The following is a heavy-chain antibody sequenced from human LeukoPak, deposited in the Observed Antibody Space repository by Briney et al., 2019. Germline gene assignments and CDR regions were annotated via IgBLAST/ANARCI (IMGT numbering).Heavy chain of an antibody. Sequence: SETLSLTCTVSGGSISSSSYYWGWIRQPPGKGLEWIGSIYYSGSTYYNPSLKSRATISVDTSKNQFSLKLSSVTAADTAVYYCARNPPSEGYVWGSYRSRGSFDYWGQGTLVTVSS. D-gene: IGHD3-16*02. CDR3: ARNPPSEGYVWGSYRSRGSFDY. CDR1: GGSISSSSYY. J-gene: IGHJ4*02. CDR2: IYYSGST. V-gene: IGHV4-39*07.